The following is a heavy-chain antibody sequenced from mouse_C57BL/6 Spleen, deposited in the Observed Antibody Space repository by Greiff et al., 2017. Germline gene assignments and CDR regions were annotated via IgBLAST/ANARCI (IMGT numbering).Heavy chain of an antibody. V-gene: IGHV1-82*01. J-gene: IGHJ2*01. CDR2: IYPGDGDT. D-gene: IGHD2-3*01. Sequence: QVQLQQSGPELVKPGASVKISCKASGYAFSSSWMNWVKQRPGKGLEWIGRIYPGDGDTNYNGKFKGKATLTADKSSSTAYMQLSSLTSEDSAVYFCARSGDGYYGFDYWGKGTTLTVSS. CDR1: GYAFSSSW. CDR3: ARSGDGYYGFDY.